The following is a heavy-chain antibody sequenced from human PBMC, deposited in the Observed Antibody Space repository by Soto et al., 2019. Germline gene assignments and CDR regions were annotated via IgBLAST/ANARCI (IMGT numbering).Heavy chain of an antibody. CDR1: GASISSGSHY. D-gene: IGHD6-13*01. V-gene: IGHV4-61*01. CDR3: TRGGSIAAAVVDS. CDR2: IYHTGST. J-gene: IGHJ5*01. Sequence: QVQLQESGPGLVKPSETLSLTCTVSGASISSGSHYWSWIRQPPGKGLEWIGYIYHTGSTNYNPSLNSRVTMSVDTSTNQFSLKLNSVTAADTAVYYCTRGGSIAAAVVDSWGQGTLVTVSS.